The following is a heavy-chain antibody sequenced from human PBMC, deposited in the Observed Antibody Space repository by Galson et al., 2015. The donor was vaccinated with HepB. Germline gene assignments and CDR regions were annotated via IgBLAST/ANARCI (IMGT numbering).Heavy chain of an antibody. J-gene: IGHJ6*02. CDR3: AKDVRGGSYYVLHYYGMDV. Sequence: SLRLSCAASGFTFSSYGMHWVRQAPGKGLEWVAVIWYDGSNKYYADSVKGRFTISRDNSKNTLYLQMNSLRAEDTAVYYCAKDVRGGSYYVLHYYGMDVWGQGTTVTVSS. CDR1: GFTFSSYG. V-gene: IGHV3-33*06. CDR2: IWYDGSNK. D-gene: IGHD1-26*01.